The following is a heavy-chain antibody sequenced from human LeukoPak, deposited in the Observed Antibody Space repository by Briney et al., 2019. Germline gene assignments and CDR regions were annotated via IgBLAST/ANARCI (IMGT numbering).Heavy chain of an antibody. D-gene: IGHD4-17*01. CDR3: TRMTTGHDY. Sequence: SETLSLTCAVSGVSFDDYYWSWVRQTPGKGLEWIREINHSGYTNDSPSLKSRVTLSIDTSKKQFSLNLRSVTVADAGIYYCTRMTTGHDYWGQGTLVTVSS. J-gene: IGHJ4*02. CDR1: GVSFDDYY. V-gene: IGHV4-34*01. CDR2: INHSGYT.